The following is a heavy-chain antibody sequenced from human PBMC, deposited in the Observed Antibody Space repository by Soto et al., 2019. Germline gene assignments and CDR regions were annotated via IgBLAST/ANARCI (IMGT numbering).Heavy chain of an antibody. CDR2: INPNSGGT. CDR1: GYTFTGYY. Sequence: ASVKVSCKASGYTFTGYYIYWVQQAPGQGLEWMGWINPNSGGTKYAQKFQGWVTMTRDTSISTAYMELSRLKSDDSAVYYCARASSPGRIVVAFDSLGQGTLVTVSS. J-gene: IGHJ4*02. D-gene: IGHD6-19*01. CDR3: ARASSPGRIVVAFDS. V-gene: IGHV1-2*04.